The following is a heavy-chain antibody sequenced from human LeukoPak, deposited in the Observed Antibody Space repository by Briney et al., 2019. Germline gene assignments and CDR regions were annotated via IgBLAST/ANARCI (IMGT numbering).Heavy chain of an antibody. CDR2: ITPIFGTT. CDR1: GASFFSYS. J-gene: IGHJ4*02. Sequence: ASVKVSCKASGASFFSYSLSWVRQAPGQGLVWMGAITPIFGTTNYTQSFQDRVTITADESMRTVYMELRRLTSEDTAIYYCVRDLGVPNIGDYWGQGTQVTVSS. V-gene: IGHV1-69*13. CDR3: VRDLGVPNIGDY. D-gene: IGHD3-3*01.